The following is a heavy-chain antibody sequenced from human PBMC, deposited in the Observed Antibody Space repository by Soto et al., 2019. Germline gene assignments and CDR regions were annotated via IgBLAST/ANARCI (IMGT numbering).Heavy chain of an antibody. CDR1: GGSISSYY. Sequence: QVQLQESGPGLVKPSETLSLTCTVSGGSISSYYWSWIRQPPGKGLEWIGYIYYTGSTNYNPSLTXRXXISVDTSKTPFSLKLSSVTAADTAVYSCARSDGRYWGQGTLVTVSS. CDR2: IYYTGST. CDR3: ARSDGRY. J-gene: IGHJ4*02. V-gene: IGHV4-59*01.